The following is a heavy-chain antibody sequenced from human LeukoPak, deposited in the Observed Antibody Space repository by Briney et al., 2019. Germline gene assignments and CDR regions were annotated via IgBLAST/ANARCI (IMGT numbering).Heavy chain of an antibody. CDR1: GGTFSSYA. J-gene: IGHJ4*02. Sequence: GASVKVSCKASGGTFSSYAISWVRQAPGQGLEWMGGIIPIFGTANYAQKFQGRVTITTDESTSTAYMVLSSLRSEDTAVYYCASSPPLKYYLDYWGQGTLVTLSS. V-gene: IGHV1-69*05. CDR3: ASSPPLKYYLDY. CDR2: IIPIFGTA.